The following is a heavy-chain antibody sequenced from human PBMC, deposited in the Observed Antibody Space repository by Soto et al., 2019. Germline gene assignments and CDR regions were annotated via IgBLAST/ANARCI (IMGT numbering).Heavy chain of an antibody. V-gene: IGHV3-30*18. Sequence: QVQLVESGGGVVQPGRSRTLSCAASGFAFGKFGMHWVRQAPGKGLEWVAVLSYDGSTTYYADSVKGRFSISRDNSKNVLYLRMNSLRGDDTAGYYCANGMEEAAVQDWWGQGTLVIVSS. CDR3: ANGMEEAAVQDW. CDR2: LSYDGSTT. J-gene: IGHJ1*01. CDR1: GFAFGKFG. D-gene: IGHD6-13*01.